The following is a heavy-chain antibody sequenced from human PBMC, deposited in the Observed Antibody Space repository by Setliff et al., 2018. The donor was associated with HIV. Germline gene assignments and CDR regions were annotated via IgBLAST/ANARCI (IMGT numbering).Heavy chain of an antibody. D-gene: IGHD3-22*01. Sequence: GGSLRLSCAASGFTFSSYAMSWVRQAPGKGLEWVSAISGSGGSTYYLDSVKGRFTISRDTSKSTVYLQMNSLRTEDTALYYCAKDKYYSDHTDNSPLDSWGRGTPVTVSS. CDR3: AKDKYYSDHTDNSPLDS. V-gene: IGHV3-23*01. CDR2: ISGSGGST. CDR1: GFTFSSYA. J-gene: IGHJ4*02.